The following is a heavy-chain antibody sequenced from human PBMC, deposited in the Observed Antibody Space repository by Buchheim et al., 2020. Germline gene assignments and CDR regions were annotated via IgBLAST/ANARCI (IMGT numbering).Heavy chain of an antibody. V-gene: IGHV3-30*18. D-gene: IGHD6-19*01. Sequence: QVQLVESGGGVVQPGRSLRLSCAASGFTFSSYGMHWVRQAPGKGLEWVAVISYDGSNKYYADSVKGRFTISRDNFKNTLYLQMNSLRAEDTAVYYCAKVLSVATYYYYGMDVWGQGTT. CDR2: ISYDGSNK. CDR3: AKVLSVATYYYYGMDV. CDR1: GFTFSSYG. J-gene: IGHJ6*02.